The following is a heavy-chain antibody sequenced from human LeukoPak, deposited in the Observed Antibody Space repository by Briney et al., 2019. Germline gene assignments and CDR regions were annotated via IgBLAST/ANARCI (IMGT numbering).Heavy chain of an antibody. J-gene: IGHJ5*02. Sequence: KPSETLSLTCTVSGGSISNYFWSWIRQPAGRGLEWIGRVYSSGSTDYNPSLKSRVTMSADTSKSQFSLKLSSVTAADTAVYYCARSTHREDRVRGVIIVNWFDPWGQGTLVTVSS. CDR2: VYSSGST. D-gene: IGHD3-10*01. CDR3: ARSTHREDRVRGVIIVNWFDP. V-gene: IGHV4-4*07. CDR1: GGSISNYF.